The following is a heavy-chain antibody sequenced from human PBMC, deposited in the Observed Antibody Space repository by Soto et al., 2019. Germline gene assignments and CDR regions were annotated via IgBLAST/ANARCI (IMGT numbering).Heavy chain of an antibody. CDR3: ARDNGYYDF. CDR2: ISTNSGNT. CDR1: GYTFTSYY. V-gene: IGHV1-18*01. J-gene: IGHJ4*02. Sequence: ASVKVSCKASGYTFTSYYINWVRQATGQGLEWMAWISTNSGNTHYAERVQGRVTVTLDKSARTAFMEMWGLTSDDTAVYFCARDNGYYDFWGQGTLVTVSS. D-gene: IGHD2-8*01.